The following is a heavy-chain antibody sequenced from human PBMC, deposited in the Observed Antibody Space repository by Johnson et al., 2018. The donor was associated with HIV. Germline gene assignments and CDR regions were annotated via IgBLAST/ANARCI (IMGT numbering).Heavy chain of an antibody. CDR1: GFTFSNAW. V-gene: IGHV3-66*01. CDR2: IYSGGST. Sequence: VQLVESGGGVVQPGRSLRLSCAASGFTFSNAWMSWVRQAPGKGLEWVSVIYSGGSTYNADSVKGRFTISRDNSKDTLYLRMNSLRAEDTAVYYCTKGKIGGGSYSAPDAFDMWGQGTMVTVAS. CDR3: TKGKIGGGSYSAPDAFDM. J-gene: IGHJ3*02. D-gene: IGHD1-26*01.